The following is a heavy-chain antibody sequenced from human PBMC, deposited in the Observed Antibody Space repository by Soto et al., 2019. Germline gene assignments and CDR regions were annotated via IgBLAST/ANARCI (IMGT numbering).Heavy chain of an antibody. CDR3: ARALGYCSSTSCYLWDYYYCYIDV. CDR2: IYYSGST. Sequence: SETLSLTCTVSGGSISSYYWSWIRQPPGKGLEWIGYIYYSGSTNYNPSLKSRVTISVDTSKNQFSLKLSSVTAADTAVYYCARALGYCSSTSCYLWDYYYCYIDVWGKGTTVTVSS. V-gene: IGHV4-59*01. J-gene: IGHJ6*03. D-gene: IGHD2-2*01. CDR1: GGSISSYY.